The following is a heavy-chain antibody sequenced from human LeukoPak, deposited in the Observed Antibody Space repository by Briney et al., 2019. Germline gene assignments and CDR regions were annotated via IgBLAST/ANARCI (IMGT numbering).Heavy chain of an antibody. Sequence: GESLKISCKGSGYSFTSYWIGWVRQMPGKGLEWMGIIYPGDSDTRYSPSFQGQVTISADKSISTAYLQWSSLKASDTAMYYCARQGSGYSYGYTSFDSSSWPRPFDYWGQGTLVTVSP. CDR2: IYPGDSDT. V-gene: IGHV5-51*01. J-gene: IGHJ4*02. CDR3: ARQGSGYSYGYTSFDSSSWPRPFDY. D-gene: IGHD5-18*01. CDR1: GYSFTSYW.